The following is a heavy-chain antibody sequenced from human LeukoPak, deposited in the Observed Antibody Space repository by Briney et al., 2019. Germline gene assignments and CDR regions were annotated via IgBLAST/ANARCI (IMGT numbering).Heavy chain of an antibody. D-gene: IGHD2-21*01. J-gene: IGHJ5*02. Sequence: SETLSLTCTVSGGSISSYYWSWIRQPAGKGLEWIGRIYTSGSTNYNPSLKSRVTMSVDTSKNQFSLKLSSVTAADTAVYYCARGFSAGTAQLWHYNWFDPWGQGTLVTVSS. CDR2: IYTSGST. CDR1: GGSISSYY. V-gene: IGHV4-4*07. CDR3: ARGFSAGTAQLWHYNWFDP.